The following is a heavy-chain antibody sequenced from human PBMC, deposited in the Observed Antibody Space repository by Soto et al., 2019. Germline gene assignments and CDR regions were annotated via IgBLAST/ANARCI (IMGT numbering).Heavy chain of an antibody. CDR2: ISGSGGST. V-gene: IGHV3-23*01. CDR1: GFTFSSYA. D-gene: IGHD1-7*01. J-gene: IGHJ6*02. CDR3: AKEQGSTGQLHRYGMDV. Sequence: GGSLRLSCAASGFTFSSYAMSWVRQAPGKGLEWVSAISGSGGSTYDADSVKGRFTISRNNSKNTPYLQMNSLRAEDTAVYYCAKEQGSTGQLHRYGMDVWGQGTTVTVSS.